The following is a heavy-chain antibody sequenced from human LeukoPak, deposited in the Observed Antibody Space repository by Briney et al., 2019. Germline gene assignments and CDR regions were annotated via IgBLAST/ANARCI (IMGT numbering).Heavy chain of an antibody. CDR3: ARDFWSGQNWFDP. Sequence: SQTLSLTCTVSGGSISSGSYYWNWIRQPPGKGLEWIGEINHSGSTNYNPSLKSRVTISVDTSKNQFSLKLSSVTAADTAVYYCARDFWSGQNWFDPWGQGTLVTVSS. CDR2: INHSGST. J-gene: IGHJ5*02. V-gene: IGHV4-30-2*01. D-gene: IGHD3-3*01. CDR1: GGSISSGSYY.